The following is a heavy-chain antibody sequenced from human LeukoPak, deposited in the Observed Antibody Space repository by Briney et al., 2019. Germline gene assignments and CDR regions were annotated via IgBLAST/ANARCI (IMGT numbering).Heavy chain of an antibody. CDR1: GGSISSYY. V-gene: IGHV4-4*07. J-gene: IGHJ4*02. Sequence: SETLSLTCTVSGGSISSYYWSWIRQPAGKGLEWIGRIYTSGSTNYNPSLKSRVTMSVDTSKNQFSLKLSSVTAADTAVYYCARSSMVRGVIAQFDYWGQGTLVPVSS. CDR2: IYTSGST. CDR3: ARSSMVRGVIAQFDY. D-gene: IGHD3-10*01.